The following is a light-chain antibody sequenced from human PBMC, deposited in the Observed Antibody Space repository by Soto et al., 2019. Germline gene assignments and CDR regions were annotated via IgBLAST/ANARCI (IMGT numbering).Light chain of an antibody. V-gene: IGLV2-11*01. J-gene: IGLJ3*02. CDR2: DVS. CDR1: SSDVGGYNY. CDR3: CSYAGSYTDA. Sequence: QSVLTQPRSVSGSPGQSVTISCTGTSSDVGGYNYVSWYQQHPGKAPKLMIYDVSKRPSGVPDRFSGSKSGNTASLTISGLQAEDEADYYCCSYAGSYTDAFGGGTKLTVL.